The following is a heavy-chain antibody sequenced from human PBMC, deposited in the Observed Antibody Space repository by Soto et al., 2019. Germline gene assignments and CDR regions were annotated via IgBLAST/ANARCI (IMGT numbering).Heavy chain of an antibody. CDR1: GGSISRYY. Sequence: PSETLSLTFNVSGGSISRYYWSWIRQPPGKGLEWIGYIYYSGSTNYNPSLQSRDTISVDTPKNPFSLTLSSVTAADTAGYYCKREVSMVNWFDPWGQGTLVTSPQ. D-gene: IGHD3-10*01. J-gene: IGHJ5*02. CDR3: KREVSMVNWFDP. CDR2: IYYSGST. V-gene: IGHV4-59*12.